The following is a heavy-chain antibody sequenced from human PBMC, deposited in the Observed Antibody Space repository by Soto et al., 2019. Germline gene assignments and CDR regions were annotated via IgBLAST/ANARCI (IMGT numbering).Heavy chain of an antibody. Sequence: GGSLRLSCAASGFTFSSYGMHWVRQAPGKGLEWVAVISYDGSNKYYADSVKGRFTISRDNSKNTLYLQMNSLRAEDTAVYYCAKDQVGYDFWSGYYSRYYYYGKDVWGQGPTVTVSS. J-gene: IGHJ6*02. CDR3: AKDQVGYDFWSGYYSRYYYYGKDV. CDR2: ISYDGSNK. CDR1: GFTFSSYG. V-gene: IGHV3-30*18. D-gene: IGHD3-3*01.